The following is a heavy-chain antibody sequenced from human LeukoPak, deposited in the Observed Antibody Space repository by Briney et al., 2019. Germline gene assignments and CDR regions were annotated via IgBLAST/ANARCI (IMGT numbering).Heavy chain of an antibody. CDR3: ARERPDSRNLDS. CDR2: IHYDSSTE. D-gene: IGHD1-14*01. Sequence: GGSLRLSCAASGFAFSSYGMHWVRQAPGKGLEWVAYIHYDSSTEDYADSVKGRFTISRDNSKNTLFLQMNDLRVEDTAVYYCARERPDSRNLDSWGRGALVTVSS. J-gene: IGHJ4*02. CDR1: GFAFSSYG. V-gene: IGHV3-30*02.